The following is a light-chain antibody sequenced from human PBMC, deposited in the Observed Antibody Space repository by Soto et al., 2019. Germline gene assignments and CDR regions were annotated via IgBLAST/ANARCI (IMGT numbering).Light chain of an antibody. CDR3: AAWDDSLSGRYV. Sequence: QSVLTQTPSASGTPGQRVTISCSGSSSNIGSNYVYWYQQLPGTAPKLLIHRNNQRPSGVPDRFSGSKSGTSASLAIRGLRSEDEADYYCAAWDDSLSGRYVFGTGTKLTVL. V-gene: IGLV1-47*01. CDR2: RNN. J-gene: IGLJ1*01. CDR1: SSNIGSNY.